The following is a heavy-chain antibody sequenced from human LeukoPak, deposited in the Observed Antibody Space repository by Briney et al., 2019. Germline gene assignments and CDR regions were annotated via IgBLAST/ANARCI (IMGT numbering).Heavy chain of an antibody. D-gene: IGHD6-13*01. J-gene: IGHJ5*02. CDR2: IIPIFGTA. CDR1: GGTFSSYA. CDR3: ARTRGYSSSWYNWFDP. V-gene: IGHV1-69*05. Sequence: GSSVKVSCKASGGTFSSYAISWVRQAPGQGLEWMGGIIPIFGTANYAQKFQGRVTITTDESTSTAYMELSSLRSEDTAVYYCARTRGYSSSWYNWFDPWGQGALVTVSS.